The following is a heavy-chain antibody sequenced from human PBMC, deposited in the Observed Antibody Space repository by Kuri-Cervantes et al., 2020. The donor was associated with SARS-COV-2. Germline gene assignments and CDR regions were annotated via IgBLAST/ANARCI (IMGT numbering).Heavy chain of an antibody. J-gene: IGHJ1*01. V-gene: IGHV3-23*01. D-gene: IGHD2-15*01. CDR2: ISGSGGST. Sequence: GESLKISCAASGFTFSSYAMSWVRQAPGKGLEWVSAISGSGGSTYYADSVKGRFTISRDNSKNTLYLQMNCLSAEDTAVYYCAKWGGYCSGGSCSLPFQHWGQGTLVTVSS. CDR1: GFTFSSYA. CDR3: AKWGGYCSGGSCSLPFQH.